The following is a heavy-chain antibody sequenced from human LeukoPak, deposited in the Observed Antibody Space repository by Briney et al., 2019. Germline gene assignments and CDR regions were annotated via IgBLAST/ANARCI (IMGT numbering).Heavy chain of an antibody. J-gene: IGHJ4*02. V-gene: IGHV1-46*01. CDR3: ARSPYTYGSLFYLDY. D-gene: IGHD5-18*01. CDR1: GYTFTHYF. CDR2: INPGGGST. Sequence: ASVKVSCKASGYTFTHYFIHWVRQAPGQGLDWMGIINPGGGSTTYAQKFQGRVTLTRDTSTSTVYMELSSRRSEDTAVYYCARSPYTYGSLFYLDYWGQGTLVTVSS.